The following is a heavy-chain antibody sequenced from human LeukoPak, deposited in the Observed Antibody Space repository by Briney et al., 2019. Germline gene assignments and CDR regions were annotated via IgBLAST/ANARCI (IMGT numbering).Heavy chain of an antibody. CDR2: IRAYNGNT. CDR3: ARVNMARDHSNYYYSGMDV. V-gene: IGHV1-18*01. CDR1: GYPFPSFG. D-gene: IGHD3-10*01. Sequence: GASVKVFCKASGYPFPSFGISWVRQAPGQGVGGVGWIRAYNGNTNNAQTLQGRVTLTTDTSTSTAYMELRSLRSDDTTVYYCARVNMARDHSNYYYSGMDVWGQGTTVTVSS. J-gene: IGHJ6*02.